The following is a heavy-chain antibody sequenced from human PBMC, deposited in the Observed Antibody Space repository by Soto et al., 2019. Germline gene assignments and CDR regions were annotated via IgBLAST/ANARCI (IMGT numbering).Heavy chain of an antibody. D-gene: IGHD3-3*01. J-gene: IGHJ6*02. CDR1: GGSVSSGSYY. Sequence: SETLSLTCTVSGGSVSSGSYYWSWIRQPPGKGLEWIGYIYYSGSTNYNPSLKSRVTISVDTSKNQFSLKLGSVTAADTAVYYCARDLRLSDFWSGYLSDYYGMDVWGQGTTVTVSS. CDR3: ARDLRLSDFWSGYLSDYYGMDV. V-gene: IGHV4-61*01. CDR2: IYYSGST.